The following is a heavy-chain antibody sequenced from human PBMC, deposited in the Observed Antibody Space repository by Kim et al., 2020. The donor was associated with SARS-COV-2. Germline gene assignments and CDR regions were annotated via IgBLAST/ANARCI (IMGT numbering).Heavy chain of an antibody. J-gene: IGHJ6*02. CDR2: IIPIFGTA. CDR1: GGTFSSYA. D-gene: IGHD4-4*01. V-gene: IGHV1-69*13. CDR3: ARKAPPYSNLNYYYGMDV. Sequence: SVKVSCKASGGTFSSYAISWVRQAPGQGLEWMGGIIPIFGTANYAQKFQGRVTITADESTSTAYMELSSLRSEDTAVYYCARKAPPYSNLNYYYGMDVWGQGTTVTVSS.